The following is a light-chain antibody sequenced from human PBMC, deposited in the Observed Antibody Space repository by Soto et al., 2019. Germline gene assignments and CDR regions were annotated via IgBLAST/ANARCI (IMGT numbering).Light chain of an antibody. CDR1: QSVSSY. Sequence: EIVLTQSPATLSLSPGERATLSCRASQSVSSYLAWYQQKPGQAPRLLIYDASNRATGSPARFSGSGSGTDFTLTISSLVPEDFAIYYCQQRTNWPPAFGGGTKVQIK. J-gene: IGKJ4*01. CDR3: QQRTNWPPA. CDR2: DAS. V-gene: IGKV3-11*01.